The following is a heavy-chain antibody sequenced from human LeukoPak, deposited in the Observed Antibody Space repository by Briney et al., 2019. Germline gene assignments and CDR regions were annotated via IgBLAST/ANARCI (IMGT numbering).Heavy chain of an antibody. CDR1: GFTFSSYS. CDR3: ARGGLCSYGSSY. D-gene: IGHD5-18*01. V-gene: IGHV3-21*01. Sequence: GGSLRLSCAASGFTFSSYSMNWVRQAPGKGLEWVSSISSSSSYIYYADSVKGRFTISRDNAKNSLYLQMNSLRAEDAAVYYCARGGLCSYGSSYWGQGTLVTVSS. CDR2: ISSSSSYI. J-gene: IGHJ4*02.